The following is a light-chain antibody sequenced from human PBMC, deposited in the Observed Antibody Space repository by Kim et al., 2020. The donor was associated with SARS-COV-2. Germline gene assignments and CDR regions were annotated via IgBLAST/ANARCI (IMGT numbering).Light chain of an antibody. J-gene: IGKJ5*01. CDR2: GAF. Sequence: PGERATLSCRASQSVSTSLAWYQQKPGQAPRLLIYGAFTRATGIPGRFSGSGSGTEFTLTISSLQSEDFAVYYCQQYNNWPPSITFGQGTRLEIK. CDR1: QSVSTS. V-gene: IGKV3-15*01. CDR3: QQYNNWPPSIT.